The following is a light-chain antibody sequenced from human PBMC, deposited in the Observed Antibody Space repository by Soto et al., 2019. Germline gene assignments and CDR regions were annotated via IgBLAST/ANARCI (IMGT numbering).Light chain of an antibody. J-gene: IGKJ2*01. CDR3: QQYGRSPRYT. Sequence: IVLTQSPATLSLSPGERATLSCRASQSVSSSDLAWYPQKPGQAPRLLMYGASSRATDIPDRFSGSGSGTDVTLTSSRLEPEDFAVYYCQQYGRSPRYTFGQGTKLEIK. V-gene: IGKV3-20*01. CDR1: QSVSSSD. CDR2: GAS.